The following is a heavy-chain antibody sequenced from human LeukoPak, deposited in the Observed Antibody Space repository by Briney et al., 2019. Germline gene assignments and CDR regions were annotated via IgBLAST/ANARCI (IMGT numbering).Heavy chain of an antibody. CDR2: INQSGST. J-gene: IGHJ6*03. V-gene: IGHV4-34*01. D-gene: IGHD4-23*01. CDR3: AREGSYGGNSKGYYYYYMDV. CDR1: GGSFSGYY. Sequence: PSETLSLTCAVYGGSFSGYYWGWIRQPPGKGLEWIGEINQSGSTNYNPSLKSRLTMSVDTSKNQFSLKLSSVTAADTAVYYCAREGSYGGNSKGYYYYYMDVWGKGTTVTISS.